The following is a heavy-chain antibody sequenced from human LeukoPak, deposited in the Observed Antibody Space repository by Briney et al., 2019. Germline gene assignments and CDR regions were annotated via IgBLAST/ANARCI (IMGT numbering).Heavy chain of an antibody. D-gene: IGHD5-12*01. CDR2: ISAYNGNT. CDR3: ARGGYSGYDSARGYYYYYMDV. J-gene: IGHJ6*03. Sequence: ASVKVSCKASGYTFTSYGISWVRQAPGQGLEWMGWISAYNGNTNYAQKLQGRVTMTTDTSTSTAYMELRSLRSDDTAVYYCARGGYSGYDSARGYYYYYMDVWGKGTTVTVSS. V-gene: IGHV1-18*01. CDR1: GYTFTSYG.